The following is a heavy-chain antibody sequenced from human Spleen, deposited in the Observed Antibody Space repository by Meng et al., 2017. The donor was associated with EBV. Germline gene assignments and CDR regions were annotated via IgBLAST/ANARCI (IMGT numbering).Heavy chain of an antibody. V-gene: IGHV4-39*07. J-gene: IGHJ4*02. Sequence: QLQLQESGQGLWKPSETLSLTCTVSGGSMRRSSYYWGWIRQSPGKGLEWIGNIYYSGSTYYNPSLKSRVTISVDTSKNQFALKLSSVTAADTAVYFCAKDGVGTRGYFDHWGQGALVTVSS. D-gene: IGHD3-3*01. CDR2: IYYSGST. CDR1: GGSMRRSSYY. CDR3: AKDGVGTRGYFDH.